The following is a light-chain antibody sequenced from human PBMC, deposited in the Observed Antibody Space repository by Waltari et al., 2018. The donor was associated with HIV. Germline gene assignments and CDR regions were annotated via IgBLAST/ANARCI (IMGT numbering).Light chain of an antibody. CDR2: SNN. CDR3: AVWDDSLNGWV. Sequence: QSVLTQPPSASGTPGPRVPIPCSGTSSNIGRNTVSFFTQLPGTAPKLLIYSNNQRPSGVPDRFSGSKSGTSASLAITGLQSEDEADYYCAVWDDSLNGWVFGGGTKLTVL. J-gene: IGLJ3*02. V-gene: IGLV1-44*01. CDR1: SSNIGRNT.